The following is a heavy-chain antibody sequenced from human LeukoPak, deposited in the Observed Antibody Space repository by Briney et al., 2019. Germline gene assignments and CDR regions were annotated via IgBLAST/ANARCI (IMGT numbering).Heavy chain of an antibody. CDR3: ARSRWIQLSATGGTNWFDP. D-gene: IGHD5-18*01. CDR1: GYTFTGYY. V-gene: IGHV1-2*06. J-gene: IGHJ5*02. Sequence: ASVQVSCKASGYTFTGYYMHWVRQAPGQGLEWMGRINPNSGGTNYAQKFQGRVTMTRDTSISTAYMELSRLRSDDTAVYYCARSRWIQLSATGGTNWFDPWGQGTLVNVSS. CDR2: INPNSGGT.